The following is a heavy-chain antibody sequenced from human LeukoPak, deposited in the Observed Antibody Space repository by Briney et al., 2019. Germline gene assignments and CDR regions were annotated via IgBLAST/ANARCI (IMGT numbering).Heavy chain of an antibody. CDR2: IYDSGSA. Sequence: KSSETLSLTCTVSGGSISSYYWSWIRQPPGKVLEWIGNIYDSGSANYNPSLKSRVVISVDTSKNQFSLNLTPVTAADTAVYYCARVGVDYSGNVLKYFFDYWGQGTLVTVSS. J-gene: IGHJ4*02. V-gene: IGHV4-59*01. D-gene: IGHD4-23*01. CDR3: ARVGVDYSGNVLKYFFDY. CDR1: GGSISSYY.